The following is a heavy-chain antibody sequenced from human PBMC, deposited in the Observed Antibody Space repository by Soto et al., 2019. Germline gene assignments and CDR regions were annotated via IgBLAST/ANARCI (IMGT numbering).Heavy chain of an antibody. V-gene: IGHV3-73*01. CDR3: TRHGMGYCSSTSCHRDY. CDR2: IRSKANSYAT. D-gene: IGHD2-2*02. CDR1: GFTFSGSA. J-gene: IGHJ4*02. Sequence: HPGGSLRLSCAASGFTFSGSAMHWVRQASGKGLEWVGRIRSKANSYATAYAASVKGRFTISRDDSKNTAYLQMNSLKTEDTAVYYCTRHGMGYCSSTSCHRDYWGQGTLVTVSS.